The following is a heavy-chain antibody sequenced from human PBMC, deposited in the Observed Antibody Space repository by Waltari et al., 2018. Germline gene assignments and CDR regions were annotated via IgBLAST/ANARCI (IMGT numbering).Heavy chain of an antibody. CDR1: GYSVSSGYY. V-gene: IGHV4-38-2*02. CDR3: AREGSNLYNWFDP. CDR2: ISHSGDT. J-gene: IGHJ5*02. Sequence: QVQLQESGPGLVKPSETLSLICTVSGYSVSSGYYWGWIRQPPGKGLEWIGSISHSGDTYYNPSLKSRVSISVDTSRNQFSLKLSSVTAADTAVYYCAREGSNLYNWFDPWGHGSLVAVSS. D-gene: IGHD3-10*01.